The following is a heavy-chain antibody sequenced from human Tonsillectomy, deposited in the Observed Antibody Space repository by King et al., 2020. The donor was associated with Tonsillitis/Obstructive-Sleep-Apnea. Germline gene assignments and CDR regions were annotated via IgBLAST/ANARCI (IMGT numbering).Heavy chain of an antibody. CDR3: ARDYYDSSGYFPIDY. D-gene: IGHD3-22*01. J-gene: IGHJ4*02. V-gene: IGHV3-7*01. Sequence: VQLVESGGGLVQPGGSLRLSCAASGFTFSSYWMSWVRQAPGKGLEWVANIKQDGSEKYYVDSVKGRFTISRDNAKNSLYLQMNSLRAEDTAVYYCARDYYDSSGYFPIDYWGQGTLVTVSS. CDR1: GFTFSSYW. CDR2: IKQDGSEK.